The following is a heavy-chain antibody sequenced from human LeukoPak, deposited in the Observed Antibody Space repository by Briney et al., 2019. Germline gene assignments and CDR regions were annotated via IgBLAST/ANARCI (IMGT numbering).Heavy chain of an antibody. CDR1: GFTFSNAW. D-gene: IGHD3-22*01. J-gene: IGHJ4*02. Sequence: GSLRLSCAASGFTFSNAWMNWVRQAPGKGLEWVSRIKSKTDGGTTDYAAPVKGRFTISRDDSKNTLYLQMNSLKTEDTAVYYCTSQGGYYYDSSGYYHDYWGQGTLVTASS. V-gene: IGHV3-15*07. CDR2: IKSKTDGGTT. CDR3: TSQGGYYYDSSGYYHDY.